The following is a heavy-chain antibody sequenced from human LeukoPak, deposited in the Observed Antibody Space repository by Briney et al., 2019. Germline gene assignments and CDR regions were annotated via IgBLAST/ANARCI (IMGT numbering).Heavy chain of an antibody. CDR2: ISAYNGNT. CDR1: GYTFTSYG. J-gene: IGHJ4*02. Sequence: ASVKVSCKASGYTFTSYGISWVRQAPGQGLEWMGWISAYNGNTNYAQKLQGRVTMTTDTSTSTAYMELRSLRSDDTAVYYCARVIGYCSSTSCPGPLDYWGQGTLVTVS. D-gene: IGHD2-2*01. CDR3: ARVIGYCSSTSCPGPLDY. V-gene: IGHV1-18*01.